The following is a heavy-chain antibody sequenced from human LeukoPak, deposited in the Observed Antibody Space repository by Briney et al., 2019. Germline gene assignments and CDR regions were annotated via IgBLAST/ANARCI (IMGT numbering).Heavy chain of an antibody. V-gene: IGHV4-39*01. CDR2: IYYSGTT. CDR3: ARMIGDDAFDI. D-gene: IGHD3-22*01. J-gene: IGHJ3*02. Sequence: PSETLSLTCTVSGGSISSRSYHGDWIRQPPGKGLEWIGTIYYSGTTYYNPSLKSRVTISVDTSRNQFSLKLSSVTATDTAVYYGARMIGDDAFDIWGQGTMVTVSS. CDR1: GGSISSRSYH.